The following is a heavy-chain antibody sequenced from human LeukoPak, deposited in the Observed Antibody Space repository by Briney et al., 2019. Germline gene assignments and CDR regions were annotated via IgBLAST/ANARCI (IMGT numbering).Heavy chain of an antibody. J-gene: IGHJ3*02. D-gene: IGHD1-14*01. CDR3: AKDKDRGPIDVFNI. Sequence: PGGSLRLSCAASGFTFDDYAMHWVRQPPGKGLEWAAVISYDGSIKYYADSVKGRFTISRDNSKNTLYLQMNSLRAEDTAVYYCAKDKDRGPIDVFNIWGLGTMVTVSS. CDR1: GFTFDDYA. V-gene: IGHV3-30*18. CDR2: ISYDGSIK.